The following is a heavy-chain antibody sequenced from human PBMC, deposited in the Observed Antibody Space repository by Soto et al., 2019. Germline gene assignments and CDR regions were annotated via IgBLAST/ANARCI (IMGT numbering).Heavy chain of an antibody. V-gene: IGHV4-30-2*01. CDR1: GGSISSGGYS. Sequence: SETLSLTCAVSGGSISSGGYSWSWIRQPPGKGLEWIGYIYHSGSTYYNPSLKSRVTISVDRSKNQFSLKLSSVTAADTAVYYCSRGPSGDKVYYWGQGILVTVSS. J-gene: IGHJ4*02. CDR2: IYHSGST. D-gene: IGHD7-27*01. CDR3: SRGPSGDKVYY.